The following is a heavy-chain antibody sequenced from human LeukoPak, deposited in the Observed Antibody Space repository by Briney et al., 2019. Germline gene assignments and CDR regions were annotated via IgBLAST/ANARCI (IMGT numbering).Heavy chain of an antibody. CDR1: GFTFDDYT. V-gene: IGHV3-43*01. D-gene: IGHD3-16*01. J-gene: IGHJ4*02. Sequence: HPGGSLRLSCAASGFTFDDYTMHWVRQAPGKGLEWVSLISWDGGSTYYADSVKGRFTISRDNSKNSLYLQMNSLRTEDTALYYCAKDMGLFTFGAPIPSFDYWGQGTLVTVSS. CDR2: ISWDGGST. CDR3: AKDMGLFTFGAPIPSFDY.